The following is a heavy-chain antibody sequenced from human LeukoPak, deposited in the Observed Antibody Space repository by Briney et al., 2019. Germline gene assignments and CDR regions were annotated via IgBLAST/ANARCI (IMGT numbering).Heavy chain of an antibody. CDR3: ARIGYSGYDFDY. D-gene: IGHD5-12*01. CDR2: IYYSGST. J-gene: IGHJ4*02. CDR1: GASISSGGYY. Sequence: PSETLSLTCTVSGASISSGGYYWSWIRQHPGKGLEWIGYIYYSGSTYYNPSLKSRVTISVDTSNNQFSLKLSSVTAADTAVYYCARIGYSGYDFDYWGQGTLVTVSS. V-gene: IGHV4-31*03.